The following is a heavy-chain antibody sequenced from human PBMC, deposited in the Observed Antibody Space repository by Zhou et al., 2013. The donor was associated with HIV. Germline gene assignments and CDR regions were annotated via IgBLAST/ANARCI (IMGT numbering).Heavy chain of an antibody. D-gene: IGHD2-2*01. V-gene: IGHV1-18*04. CDR3: ARWNGVVPAAKGVGGWFDP. CDR1: GYTFTGFY. CDR2: ISAYNGNT. Sequence: QVQLVQSGAEVKKPGASVKVSCKASGYTFTGFYIHWVRQAPGQGLEWMGWISAYNGNTNYAQKLQGRVTMTTDTSTSTAYMELRSLRSDDTAVYYCARWNGVVPAAKGVGGWFDPWGQGTLVTVSS. J-gene: IGHJ5*02.